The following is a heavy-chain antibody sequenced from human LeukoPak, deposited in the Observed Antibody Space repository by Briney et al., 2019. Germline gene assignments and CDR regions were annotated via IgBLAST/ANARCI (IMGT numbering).Heavy chain of an antibody. Sequence: GGSLRLSCTASGFNFRTSWMSWVRQSPGKGLEFLANIKYDGTVKNYVDSVKGRFTISRDNPKNSLYVQMDSLRAEDTDVYSCARDPDSSSFDYWGQGALVTVSS. D-gene: IGHD6-13*01. CDR1: GFNFRTSW. V-gene: IGHV3-7*01. CDR2: IKYDGTVK. CDR3: ARDPDSSSFDY. J-gene: IGHJ4*02.